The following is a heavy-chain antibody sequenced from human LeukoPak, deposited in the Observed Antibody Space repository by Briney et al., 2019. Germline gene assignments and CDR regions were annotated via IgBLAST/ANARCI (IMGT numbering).Heavy chain of an antibody. J-gene: IGHJ5*02. CDR3: ARDSPTFFGVDTNWFDP. CDR2: IYHSGST. Sequence: KTSETLSLTCTVSGYSISSGYYWGWIRQPPGKGLEWIGSIYHSGSTYYNPSLKSRVTISVDTSKNQFSLKLSSVTAADTAVYYCARDSPTFFGVDTNWFDPWGQGTLVTVSS. V-gene: IGHV4-38-2*02. D-gene: IGHD3-3*01. CDR1: GYSISSGYY.